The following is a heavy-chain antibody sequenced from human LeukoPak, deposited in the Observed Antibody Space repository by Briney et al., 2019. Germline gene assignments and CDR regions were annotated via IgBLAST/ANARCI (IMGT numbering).Heavy chain of an antibody. D-gene: IGHD6-6*01. CDR1: GFTFSSYG. CDR2: ISYDGSNK. Sequence: GGSLRLSCAASGFTFSSYGMHWVRQAPGKGLEWVAVISYDGSNKYYADSVKGRFTISRDNSKNTLYLQMNSLRAEDTAVYYCAKENIAARPDYYYYYSMDVWGQGTTVTVSS. CDR3: AKENIAARPDYYYYYSMDV. V-gene: IGHV3-30*18. J-gene: IGHJ6*02.